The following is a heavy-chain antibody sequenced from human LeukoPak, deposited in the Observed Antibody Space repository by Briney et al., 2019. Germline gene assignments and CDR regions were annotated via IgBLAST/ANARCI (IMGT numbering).Heavy chain of an antibody. CDR2: INPRGGST. V-gene: IGHV1-46*01. CDR3: ARDFRDMGDY. Sequence: GSVKVSCKASGYTFTSYYMHWVGQAPGHGLEGMGIINPRGGSTSYAQKFQGRVTMTRDTSTSTVYMELSSLRAEDTAVYYCARDFRDMGDYWGQGTLVTVSS. D-gene: IGHD2-15*01. CDR1: GYTFTSYY. J-gene: IGHJ4*02.